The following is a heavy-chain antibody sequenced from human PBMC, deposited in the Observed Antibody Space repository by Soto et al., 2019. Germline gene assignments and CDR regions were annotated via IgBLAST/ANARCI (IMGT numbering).Heavy chain of an antibody. Sequence: XVKVSCKASGYTFTSYGISGVRHAPGQGLEWMGWISAYNGNTNYAQKLQGRVTMTTDTSTSTAYMELRSLRYDDTAVYYCARNVPATAIPALDYWGQGTLVTVSS. CDR2: ISAYNGNT. D-gene: IGHD2-2*02. CDR1: GYTFTSYG. V-gene: IGHV1-18*01. J-gene: IGHJ4*02. CDR3: ARNVPATAIPALDY.